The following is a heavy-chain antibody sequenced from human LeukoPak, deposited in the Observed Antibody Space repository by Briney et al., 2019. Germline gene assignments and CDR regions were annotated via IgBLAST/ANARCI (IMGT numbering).Heavy chain of an antibody. Sequence: PGGSLRLSCAASGFTFSSYAMHWVRQAPGKGLEWVAVISYDGSNKYYADSVKGRFTISRDNSKNTLYLQMNSLRAEDTAVYYCARARSGIAGFDPWGQGTLVTVSS. CDR2: ISYDGSNK. V-gene: IGHV3-30*04. J-gene: IGHJ5*02. CDR3: ARARSGIAGFDP. CDR1: GFTFSSYA. D-gene: IGHD6-13*01.